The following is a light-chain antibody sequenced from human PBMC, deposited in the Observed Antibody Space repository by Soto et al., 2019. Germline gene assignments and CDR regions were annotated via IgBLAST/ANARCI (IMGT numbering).Light chain of an antibody. CDR3: AAWDDSLNGYV. V-gene: IGLV1-44*01. CDR1: SSNIGTNA. J-gene: IGLJ1*01. CDR2: NNN. Sequence: QSVLTPPPSASGTPGQRVTISCSGGSSNIGTNAVNWYQQLPGPAPKLLIYNNNQRPSGVPDRFSGSKSGTSASLAISGLQSEDEADYYCAAWDDSLNGYVFGTGTKLTVL.